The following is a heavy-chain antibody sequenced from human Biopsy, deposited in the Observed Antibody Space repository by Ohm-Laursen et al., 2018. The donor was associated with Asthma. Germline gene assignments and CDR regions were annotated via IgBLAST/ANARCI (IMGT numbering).Heavy chain of an antibody. CDR2: ISVYNGNT. Sequence: ASVKVSCKTSGYTFNSVGITWVRQAPGQGLEWMGWISVYNGNTKVAQKLQDRVTMITDTSTSTAYMELRSLRSDDTAVYYCASPTYCSGSSCINNYYYALDVWGQGTTVTVS. D-gene: IGHD2-15*01. V-gene: IGHV1-18*01. J-gene: IGHJ6*02. CDR1: GYTFNSVG. CDR3: ASPTYCSGSSCINNYYYALDV.